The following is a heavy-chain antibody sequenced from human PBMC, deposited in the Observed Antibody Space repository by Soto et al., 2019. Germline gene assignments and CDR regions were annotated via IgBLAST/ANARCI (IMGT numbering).Heavy chain of an antibody. D-gene: IGHD3-22*01. Sequence: QVQLVQSGAEVKKPGASVKVSCKASGYTFSSYAISWVRQAPGQGLEWMGGIIPIFGTANYAQKFQGRVTITADESTSTAYMELSSLRSEDTAVYYCARYGRGMWYYYDSSGYSNPGAFDIWGQGTMVTVSS. CDR2: IIPIFGTA. V-gene: IGHV1-69*01. J-gene: IGHJ3*02. CDR1: GYTFSSYA. CDR3: ARYGRGMWYYYDSSGYSNPGAFDI.